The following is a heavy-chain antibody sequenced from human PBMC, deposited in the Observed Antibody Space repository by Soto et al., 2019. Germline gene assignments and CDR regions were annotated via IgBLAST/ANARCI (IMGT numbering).Heavy chain of an antibody. V-gene: IGHV2-5*02. CDR3: AHIPTYYQYDWFDP. CDR1: GFSLTTRGVG. CDR2: IYWDDDK. D-gene: IGHD3-16*01. Sequence: QITLKESGPTLVKPTQTLTLTCTFSGFSLTTRGVGVGWIRQPPGKALECLALIYWDDDKRYSPSLQSTLSITNDTSKNQVVLTMTNVDPVDTATYYCAHIPTYYQYDWFDPWGQGTLVSVSS. J-gene: IGHJ5*02.